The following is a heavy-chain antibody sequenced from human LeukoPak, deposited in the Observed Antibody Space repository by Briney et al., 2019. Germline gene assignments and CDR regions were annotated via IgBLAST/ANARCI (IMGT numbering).Heavy chain of an antibody. D-gene: IGHD3-22*01. CDR1: GFTFSNYS. J-gene: IGHJ4*02. Sequence: GGSLRLSCAASGFTFSNYSMNWVRQAPGKGLEWVSSISSSSSYIYYADSVNGRFTISRDNTKNSLFLQMNSLRAEDTAVYYCASPLAPGSGYDYWGQGTLVTVSS. CDR3: ASPLAPGSGYDY. V-gene: IGHV3-21*01. CDR2: ISSSSSYI.